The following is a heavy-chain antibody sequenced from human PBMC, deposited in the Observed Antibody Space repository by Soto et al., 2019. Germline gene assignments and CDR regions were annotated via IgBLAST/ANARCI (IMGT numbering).Heavy chain of an antibody. CDR2: ISAYNGNT. CDR1: GYSFTTYG. J-gene: IGHJ6*02. Sequence: QVQLVQSGGEVKKPGASVKVSCKTSGYSFTTYGIIWVRQAPGQGLEWTGWISAYNGNTNYAQKLQGRVTMTTDTSTSTAYMELRSLISDDTAVYYCAREGAAPYYFSGMDVWGQGSTVTVSS. V-gene: IGHV1-18*01. CDR3: AREGAAPYYFSGMDV. D-gene: IGHD6-25*01.